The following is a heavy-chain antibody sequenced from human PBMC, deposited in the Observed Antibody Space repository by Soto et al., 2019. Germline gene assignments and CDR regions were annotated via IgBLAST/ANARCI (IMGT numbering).Heavy chain of an antibody. J-gene: IGHJ4*02. V-gene: IGHV4-39*01. CDR1: GGSISSSNYY. CDR3: ARHSGEFLDF. Sequence: PSETLSLTCTVSGGSISSSNYYWGWIRQPPGKGLEWIGSIYYLGITNYTPSLASRVTFSIDTSTNHFSLRLRSVTAADTAVYYCARHSGEFLDFWGQGTLVTVSS. CDR2: IYYLGIT. D-gene: IGHD3-10*01.